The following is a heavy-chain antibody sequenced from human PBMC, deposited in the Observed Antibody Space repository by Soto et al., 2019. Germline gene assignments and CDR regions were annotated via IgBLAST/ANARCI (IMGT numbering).Heavy chain of an antibody. Sequence: PGGSLRLSCAASGFTFSSYGMHWVRQAPGKGLEWVAVISYDGSNEYYADSVKGRFTISRDNSKNTLYLEMNSLRGEDTAVYYCAKNWVAATSVGFDYWGQGTLVTVSS. J-gene: IGHJ4*02. V-gene: IGHV3-30*18. CDR3: AKNWVAATSVGFDY. D-gene: IGHD2-15*01. CDR2: ISYDGSNE. CDR1: GFTFSSYG.